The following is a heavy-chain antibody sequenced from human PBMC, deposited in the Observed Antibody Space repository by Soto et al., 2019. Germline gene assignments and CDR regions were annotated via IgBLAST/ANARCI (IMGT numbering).Heavy chain of an antibody. CDR2: ISGSGGST. Sequence: RLSCAASGFTFSSYAMSWVRQAPGKGLEWVSAISGSGGSTYYADSVKGRFTISRDNSKNTLYLQMNSLRAEDTAVYYCAKVVIQLWVYYFDYCGQGTLVTVS. CDR3: AKVVIQLWVYYFDY. V-gene: IGHV3-23*01. J-gene: IGHJ4*02. CDR1: GFTFSSYA. D-gene: IGHD5-18*01.